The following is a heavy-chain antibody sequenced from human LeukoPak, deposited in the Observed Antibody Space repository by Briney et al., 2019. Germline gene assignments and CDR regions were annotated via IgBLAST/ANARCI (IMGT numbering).Heavy chain of an antibody. J-gene: IGHJ6*02. V-gene: IGHV1-69*01. CDR2: IIPIFGTA. Sequence: SVKVSCKASGGTFSSYAISWVRQAPGQGLEWMGGIIPIFGTANYAQKFQGRVTITADESTSTAYMELSSLKSEDTAVYYCAREAPRFLETLYYYGMDVWGQGTTVTVSS. D-gene: IGHD3-3*01. CDR1: GGTFSSYA. CDR3: AREAPRFLETLYYYGMDV.